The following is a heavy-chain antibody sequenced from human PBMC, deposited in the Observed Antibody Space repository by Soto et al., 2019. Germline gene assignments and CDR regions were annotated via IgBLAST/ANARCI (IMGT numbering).Heavy chain of an antibody. D-gene: IGHD6-13*01. CDR1: GYTFTSYA. CDR2: INAGNGNT. V-gene: IGHV1-3*01. Sequence: QVQLVQSGAEVKKPGASVKVSCKASGYTFTSYAMHWVRQAPGQRLEWMGWINAGNGNTKYSQKFQGRVTITRDTSASTAYMELSSLRSDDTAVYYCAGVSSSSCLKRIDFDYWGQGTLVTVSS. J-gene: IGHJ4*02. CDR3: AGVSSSSCLKRIDFDY.